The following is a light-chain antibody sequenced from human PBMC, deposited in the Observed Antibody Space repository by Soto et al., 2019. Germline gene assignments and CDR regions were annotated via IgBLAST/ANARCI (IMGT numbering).Light chain of an antibody. J-gene: IGKJ4*01. CDR2: AAS. V-gene: IGKV1-39*01. CDR3: QHSYSPPLT. Sequence: DLQMTQSPSSLSASVGDRVTITCRASRDISDYLNWFQHKPGRAPKLLIYAASTLHSGVPARFSGSGSESETDYALTISGLQPEDSATYYCQHSYSPPLTFGGGTRVEIK. CDR1: RDISDY.